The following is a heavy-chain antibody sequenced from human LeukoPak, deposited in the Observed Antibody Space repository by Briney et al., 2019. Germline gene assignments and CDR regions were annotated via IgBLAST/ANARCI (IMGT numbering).Heavy chain of an antibody. J-gene: IGHJ4*02. CDR1: GGSISSSSYY. D-gene: IGHD3-10*01. V-gene: IGHV4-39*01. Sequence: SETLSLTCTVSGGSISSSSYYWGWIRQPPGKGLEWIGSIYYSGSTYYNPSLKSRVTISVDTSKNQFSLKLSSVTAADTAVYYCAITYYYGSGSGSFFDYWGQGTLVTVSS. CDR3: AITYYYGSGSGSFFDY. CDR2: IYYSGST.